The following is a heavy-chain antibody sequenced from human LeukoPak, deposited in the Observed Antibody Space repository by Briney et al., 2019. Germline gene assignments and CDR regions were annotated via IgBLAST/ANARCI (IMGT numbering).Heavy chain of an antibody. J-gene: IGHJ4*02. V-gene: IGHV1-2*02. CDR3: ARGAGGARIYYFDY. Sequence: GASVKVSCKASGYTFTGYYMHWVRQAPGQGLEWMGWINPNSGGTNYVQKFQGRVTMTRDTSISTAYMELRRLRSDDTAVYYCARGAGGARIYYFDYWGQGTLVTVSS. CDR1: GYTFTGYY. CDR2: INPNSGGT. D-gene: IGHD1-26*01.